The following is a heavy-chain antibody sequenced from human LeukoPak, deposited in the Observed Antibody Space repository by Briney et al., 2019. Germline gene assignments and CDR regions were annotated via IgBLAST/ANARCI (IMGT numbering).Heavy chain of an antibody. Sequence: SETLSLTCAVYGGSFSGYYWSWTRQPPGKGLEWIGYIYSGGSTNYNPSLKSRVTTSVDTSKNQFSLELSSVTAADTAVYYCARGSFIVGATIIDYWGQGTLVTVSS. CDR2: IYSGGST. D-gene: IGHD1-26*01. V-gene: IGHV4-59*01. CDR1: GGSFSGYY. J-gene: IGHJ4*02. CDR3: ARGSFIVGATIIDY.